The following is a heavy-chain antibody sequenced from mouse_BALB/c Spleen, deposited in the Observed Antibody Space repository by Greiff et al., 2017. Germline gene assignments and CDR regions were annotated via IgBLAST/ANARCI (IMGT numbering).Heavy chain of an antibody. CDR2: INPSNGRT. CDR1: GYTFTSYW. J-gene: IGHJ2*01. Sequence: QVQLQQPGAELVKPGASVKLSCKASGYTFTSYWMHWVKQRPGQGLEWIGEINPSNGRTNYNEKFKSKATLTVDKSSSTAYMQLSSLTSEDSAVYYCAREGGYYGDYWGQGTTLTVSS. D-gene: IGHD1-1*02. CDR3: AREGGYYGDY. V-gene: IGHV1S81*02.